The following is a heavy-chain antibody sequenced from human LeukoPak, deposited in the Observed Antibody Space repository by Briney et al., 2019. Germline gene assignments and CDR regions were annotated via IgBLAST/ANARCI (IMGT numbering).Heavy chain of an antibody. Sequence: GGSLRLSCSASGFTFSSYAMHWVRQAPGKGLEYFSAISSNGGSTYYADSVKGRFTISRDNSKNTLYLQMSSLRAEDTAVYYCVKESSYALPDYWGQGTLVTVSS. D-gene: IGHD6-6*01. CDR2: ISSNGGST. CDR3: VKESSYALPDY. V-gene: IGHV3-64D*06. J-gene: IGHJ4*02. CDR1: GFTFSSYA.